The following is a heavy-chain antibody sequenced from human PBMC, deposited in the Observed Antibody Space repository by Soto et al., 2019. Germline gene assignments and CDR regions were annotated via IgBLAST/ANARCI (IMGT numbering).Heavy chain of an antibody. J-gene: IGHJ5*02. V-gene: IGHV4-39*01. CDR1: GGSISSRSYY. Sequence: PSETLSLTCIVSGGSISSRSYYWGWIRQPPGKGLEWIGSIYHSGSTYYSPSLESRVTISVDKSKNQFSLRLSSVTAADTAVYYCASQSYYGSGTYYLFQSWGQGTLVTVSS. D-gene: IGHD3-10*01. CDR2: IYHSGST. CDR3: ASQSYYGSGTYYLFQS.